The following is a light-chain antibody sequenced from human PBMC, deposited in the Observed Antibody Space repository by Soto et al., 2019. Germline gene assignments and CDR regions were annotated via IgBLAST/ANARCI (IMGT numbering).Light chain of an antibody. CDR3: NSYAGSNNLRYV. CDR2: EVS. V-gene: IGLV2-8*01. Sequence: QSALTQPPSASGSPGQSVTISCTGTSSDVGGYNYVSWYQQHPGKAPKLMIYEVSKRPSGVPDRFSGSKSGNTASLTVSGLQAEDDADYYCNSYAGSNNLRYVFGTGTKLTVL. J-gene: IGLJ1*01. CDR1: SSDVGGYNY.